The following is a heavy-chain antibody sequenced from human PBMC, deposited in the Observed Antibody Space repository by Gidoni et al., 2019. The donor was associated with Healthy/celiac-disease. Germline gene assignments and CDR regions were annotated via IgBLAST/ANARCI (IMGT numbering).Heavy chain of an antibody. J-gene: IGHJ4*02. D-gene: IGHD4-17*01. CDR2: ISGSGGST. V-gene: IGHV3-23*01. CDR3: AKENYGGKPVFDY. CDR1: GFTFSSYA. Sequence: EVPLLESGGGLVQPGGSVRLSCAASGFTFSSYAMRWVRQAPGKGLEWVSAISGSGGSTYYADSVKGRFTISRDNSKNTLYLQMNSLRAEDTAVYYCAKENYGGKPVFDYWGQGTLVTVSS.